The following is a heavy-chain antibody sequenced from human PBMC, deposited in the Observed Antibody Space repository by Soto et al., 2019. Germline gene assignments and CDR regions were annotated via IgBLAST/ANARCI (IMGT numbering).Heavy chain of an antibody. V-gene: IGHV3-74*01. J-gene: IGHJ6*02. Sequence: EVQLVESGGGLVQPGGSLILSCAASGFTFSSYWMHWVRQAPGKGLVWVSRINSDGSSTSYADSVKGRFTISRDNAKNTLYLQSNSLRAEATAVYYCARAPGTTYYYYGLDVWGQGTTVPVAS. D-gene: IGHD1-1*01. CDR3: ARAPGTTYYYYGLDV. CDR1: GFTFSSYW. CDR2: INSDGSST.